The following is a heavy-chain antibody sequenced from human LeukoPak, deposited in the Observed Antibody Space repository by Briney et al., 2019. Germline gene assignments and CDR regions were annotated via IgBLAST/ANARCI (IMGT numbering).Heavy chain of an antibody. CDR1: GFTFSRYG. CDR3: VREAMPPNYYGMDV. CDR2: IWYDGSNK. Sequence: GRSLRLSCAASGFTFSRYGMHWVRQAPGKGLEWVAVIWYDGSNKYYADSVRGRFTISRDNSKNTLYLQMNSLRVEDTAVYYCVREAMPPNYYGMDVWGQGTTVTVSS. V-gene: IGHV3-33*01. D-gene: IGHD2-2*01. J-gene: IGHJ6*02.